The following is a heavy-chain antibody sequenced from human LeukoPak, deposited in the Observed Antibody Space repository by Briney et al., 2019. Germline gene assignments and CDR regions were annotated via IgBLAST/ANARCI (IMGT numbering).Heavy chain of an antibody. J-gene: IGHJ5*02. CDR3: ARALGYCSGGSCTRGYNWFDP. Sequence: SDTLSLTCTVSGGSISSSDYYWGWIRQPPGKGLEWIGSIYYGGSTYYNPSLKSRVTISVDTSMNQFSLKLSFVTTADTAVYYCARALGYCSGGSCTRGYNWFDPWGQGTLVIVSS. CDR1: GGSISSSDYY. D-gene: IGHD2-15*01. V-gene: IGHV4-39*01. CDR2: IYYGGST.